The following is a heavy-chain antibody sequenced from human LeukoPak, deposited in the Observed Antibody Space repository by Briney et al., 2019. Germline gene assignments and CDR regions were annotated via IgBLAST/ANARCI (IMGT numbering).Heavy chain of an antibody. CDR3: ARGDMTGTNFDF. D-gene: IGHD1-7*01. CDR2: FYYVGST. V-gene: IGHV4-39*01. CDR1: GGSISSTNYF. Sequence: TSETLSLTCTVSGGSISSTNYFWGWIRKPPGNGLEWIGSFYYVGSTYYNSSLKSRVTLSVDTSKSQFSLKLNSVTAADTAVYYCARGDMTGTNFDFWGQGTLVTVSS. J-gene: IGHJ4*02.